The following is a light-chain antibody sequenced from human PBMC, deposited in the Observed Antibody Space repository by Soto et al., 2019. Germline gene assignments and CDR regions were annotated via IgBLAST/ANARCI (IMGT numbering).Light chain of an antibody. J-gene: IGKJ2*01. CDR2: NAS. CDR1: QSVGSY. Sequence: PGDTATLSCRASQSVGSYLAWYQQKPGQAPRLLIYNASNRATGIPARFSGSGSGTDFTLTISNLEPDDFAVYYCQQRTNWPPDTFGQGTKLEIK. CDR3: QQRTNWPPDT. V-gene: IGKV3-11*01.